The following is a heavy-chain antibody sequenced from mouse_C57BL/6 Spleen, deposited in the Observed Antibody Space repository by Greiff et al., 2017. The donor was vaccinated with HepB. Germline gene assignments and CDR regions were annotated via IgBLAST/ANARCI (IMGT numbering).Heavy chain of an antibody. J-gene: IGHJ4*01. D-gene: IGHD1-1*01. CDR2: IDPSDSYT. Sequence: QVHVKQPGAELVMPGASVKLSCKASGYTFTSYWMHWVKQRPGQGLEWIGEIDPSDSYTNYNQKFKGKSTLTVDKSSSTAYMQLSSLTSEDSAVYYCASYYGSSMDYWGQGTSVTVSS. V-gene: IGHV1-69*01. CDR3: ASYYGSSMDY. CDR1: GYTFTSYW.